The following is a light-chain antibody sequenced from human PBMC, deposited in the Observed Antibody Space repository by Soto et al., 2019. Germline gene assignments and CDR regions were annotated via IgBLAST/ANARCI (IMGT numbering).Light chain of an antibody. V-gene: IGLV2-8*01. CDR3: SSYAGSNDFV. Sequence: QSALTQPPSASGSPGQSVTISCTGTSSDVGGYNYVSWYQQVPGKAPKLMISEVTKRPSGVPDRFSGSKSGNPASLTVSGLQAEDEADYYCSSYAGSNDFVFGGGTKVTVL. CDR2: EVT. CDR1: SSDVGGYNY. J-gene: IGLJ2*01.